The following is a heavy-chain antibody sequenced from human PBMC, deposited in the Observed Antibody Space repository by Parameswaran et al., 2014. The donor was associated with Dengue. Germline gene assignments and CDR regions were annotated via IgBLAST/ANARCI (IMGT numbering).Heavy chain of an antibody. CDR3: ADVDTVDPVGAFDI. Sequence: RWIRQPPGKGLEWVSAISGSGGSTYYADSVKGRFTISRDNSKNTLYLQMNSLRAEDTAVYYCADVDTVDPVGAFDIWGQGTMVTVSS. D-gene: IGHD5-18*01. J-gene: IGHJ3*02. CDR2: ISGSGGST. V-gene: IGHV3-23*01.